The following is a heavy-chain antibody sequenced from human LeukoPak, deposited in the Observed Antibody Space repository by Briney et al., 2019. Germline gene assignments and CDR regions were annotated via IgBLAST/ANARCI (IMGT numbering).Heavy chain of an antibody. CDR1: GFTFSSYT. D-gene: IGHD3-9*01. J-gene: IGHJ4*02. Sequence: AGGSLRLSCSASGFTFSSYTIHWVRQAPGKGLEFVSAITNNGGNTYYADSVKGRFTISRDNSKNTVYLRMSSLRAEDTAVYYCVIVRGYFDSSGSGYWGQGTLVTVSS. CDR3: VIVRGYFDSSGSGY. CDR2: ITNNGGNT. V-gene: IGHV3-64D*06.